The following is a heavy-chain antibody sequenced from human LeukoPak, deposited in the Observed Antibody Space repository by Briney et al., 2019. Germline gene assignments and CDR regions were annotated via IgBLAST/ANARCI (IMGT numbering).Heavy chain of an antibody. V-gene: IGHV1-69*13. J-gene: IGHJ4*02. Sequence: GASVKVSCKASGGTFSSYAISWVRQAPGQGLEWMGGIIPIFGTANYAQKFQGRVTITADESTSTAYMELSSLRSEDTAVYYCARDSGSYYHFDYWGQGTLVTVSS. CDR1: GGTFSSYA. CDR2: IIPIFGTA. CDR3: ARDSGSYYHFDY. D-gene: IGHD1-26*01.